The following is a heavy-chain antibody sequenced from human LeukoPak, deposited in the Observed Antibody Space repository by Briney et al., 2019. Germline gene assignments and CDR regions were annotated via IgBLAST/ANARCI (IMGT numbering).Heavy chain of an antibody. J-gene: IGHJ6*02. CDR1: GLTFSSYS. Sequence: GGSLRLSCAVSGLTFSSYSMNWVRQAPGKGLEWVSSISSSSSYIYYADSVKGRFTISRDNAKNSLYLQMSCLRAEDTAVSYCARVWFGGLDYYYYGMDVWGQGTTVTVSS. CDR3: ARVWFGGLDYYYYGMDV. CDR2: ISSSSSYI. V-gene: IGHV3-21*01. D-gene: IGHD3-10*01.